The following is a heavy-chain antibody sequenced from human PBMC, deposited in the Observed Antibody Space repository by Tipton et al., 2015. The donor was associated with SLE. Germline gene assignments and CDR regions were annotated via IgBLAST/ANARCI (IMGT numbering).Heavy chain of an antibody. Sequence: TLSLTCTVSGGSISSHYWSWIRQPPGKGLEWIGYIYYSGSTNYNPSLKSRVTISVDTSKNQFSLKLSSVTAADTAVYYCARARDGYWGQGTLVTVSS. CDR2: IYYSGST. D-gene: IGHD6-6*01. J-gene: IGHJ4*02. V-gene: IGHV4-59*11. CDR1: GGSISSHY. CDR3: ARARDGY.